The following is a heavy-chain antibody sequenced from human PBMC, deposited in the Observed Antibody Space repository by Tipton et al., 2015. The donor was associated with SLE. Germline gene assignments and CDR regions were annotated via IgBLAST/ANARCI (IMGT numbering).Heavy chain of an antibody. CDR2: IFPDDSDT. Sequence: QLVQSGPQVKKPGESLKISCKASGYSFPSYWIGWVRQRPGKGLEWMGVIFPDDSDTRYSPSFQGQVTFSADKSIRTAYLQWSSLKASDTAMYYCAKIGDSGTYITNFDIWGQGTMVTVSS. V-gene: IGHV5-51*03. D-gene: IGHD1-26*01. CDR1: GYSFPSYW. CDR3: AKIGDSGTYITNFDI. J-gene: IGHJ3*02.